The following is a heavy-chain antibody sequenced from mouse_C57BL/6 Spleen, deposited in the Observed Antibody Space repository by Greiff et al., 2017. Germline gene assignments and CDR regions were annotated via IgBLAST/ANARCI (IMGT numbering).Heavy chain of an antibody. CDR2: IDPEDGET. J-gene: IGHJ1*03. CDR1: GFNIKDYY. CDR3: ARTLGDNWYFDV. D-gene: IGHD3-3*01. Sequence: VQLQQSGAELVKPGASVTLSCTASGFNIKDYYMHWVKQRTEQGLEWIGRIDPEDGETKYAPKFQGKATITADTSSNTAYLQLSSLTSEDTAVYYCARTLGDNWYFDVWGTGTTVTVSS. V-gene: IGHV14-2*01.